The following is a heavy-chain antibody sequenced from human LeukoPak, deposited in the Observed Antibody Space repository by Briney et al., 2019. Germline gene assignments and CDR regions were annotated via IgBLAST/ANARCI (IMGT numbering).Heavy chain of an antibody. J-gene: IGHJ4*02. CDR3: VKGQTSTWYYFDF. V-gene: IGHV3-23*01. CDR1: GFTFNSYQ. D-gene: IGHD6-13*01. Sequence: GGPLRLSCAASGFTFNSYQMNWVRQAPGMGLEWVAIISGSGGTTYYADSVKGRFTISRDNSKNTLYLQMSSLRAEDTAVYYCVKGQTSTWYYFDFWGQGTLVTVSS. CDR2: ISGSGGTT.